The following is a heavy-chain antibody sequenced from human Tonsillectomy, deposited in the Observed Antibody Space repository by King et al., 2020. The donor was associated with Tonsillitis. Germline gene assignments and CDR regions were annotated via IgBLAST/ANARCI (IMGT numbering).Heavy chain of an antibody. J-gene: IGHJ4*02. CDR2: INTNTGIP. Sequence: QLVQSGSELKKPGASVKVSCKASGYTFTKNSMNWLRQAPGQGLEWMGWINTNTGIPTYAQGFTGRFVFSLDTSVSTAYLQISSLQAEDTAVYYCARDRLGSGWYPTFAYWGQGTVVTVSS. CDR3: ARDRLGSGWYPTFAY. D-gene: IGHD6-19*01. V-gene: IGHV7-4-1*02. CDR1: GYTFTKNS.